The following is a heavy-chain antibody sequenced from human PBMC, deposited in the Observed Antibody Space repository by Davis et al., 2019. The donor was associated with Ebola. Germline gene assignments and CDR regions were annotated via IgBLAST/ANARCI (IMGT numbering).Heavy chain of an antibody. CDR1: GFIFTNYD. CDR2: IGTAGDT. Sequence: GESLKISCAASGFIFTNYDMHWVRQATGKGLEWVSAIGTAGDTYYPGSVKGRFTISRENAKNSLYLQMNSLRAGDTAVYYCARAKFGELLFDYWGQGTLVTVSS. V-gene: IGHV3-13*01. CDR3: ARAKFGELLFDY. J-gene: IGHJ4*02. D-gene: IGHD3-10*02.